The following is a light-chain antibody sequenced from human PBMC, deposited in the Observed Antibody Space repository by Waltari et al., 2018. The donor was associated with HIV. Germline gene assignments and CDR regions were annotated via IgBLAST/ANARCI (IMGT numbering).Light chain of an antibody. CDR3: QQRSNWPPVT. CDR1: QNIGNY. J-gene: IGKJ5*01. CDR2: DAS. Sequence: EVDLTQSPSTLSLSQGERATLSCRASQNIGNYLAWYQQKPGQAPRLLIYDASTRASGIPARFSGSGSGTDFTLTISSLEPEDVAVYYCQQRSNWPPVTFGQGTRLEI. V-gene: IGKV3-11*01.